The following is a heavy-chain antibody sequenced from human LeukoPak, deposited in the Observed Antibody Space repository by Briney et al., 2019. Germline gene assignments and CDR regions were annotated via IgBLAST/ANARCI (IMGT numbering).Heavy chain of an antibody. CDR1: GFTFSSYA. V-gene: IGHV3-23*01. D-gene: IGHD3-3*01. Sequence: GGSLSLSCAASGFTFSSYAMSWVRQAPGKGLEWVSAISGSGGSTYYADSVKGRFTISREYSNNTLYLQMSSLRAEDTAIYYCAKETALVGGHAAIFDHWGQGTLVTVSS. CDR3: AKETALVGGHAAIFDH. J-gene: IGHJ4*02. CDR2: ISGSGGST.